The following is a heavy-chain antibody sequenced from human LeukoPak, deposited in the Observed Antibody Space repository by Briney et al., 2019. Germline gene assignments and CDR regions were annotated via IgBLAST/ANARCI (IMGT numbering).Heavy chain of an antibody. CDR3: ATSPYIAVAGTFSVKWYYYMDV. V-gene: IGHV1-2*02. D-gene: IGHD6-19*01. CDR2: INPNSGGT. Sequence: GASVKVSCKASGYTYTGYYMHWVRQAPGQGLEWMGWINPNSGGTNYAQKFQGRVTITRNTSISTAYMELSSLRSEDTAVYYCATSPYIAVAGTFSVKWYYYMDVWGKGTTVTVSS. J-gene: IGHJ6*03. CDR1: GYTYTGYY.